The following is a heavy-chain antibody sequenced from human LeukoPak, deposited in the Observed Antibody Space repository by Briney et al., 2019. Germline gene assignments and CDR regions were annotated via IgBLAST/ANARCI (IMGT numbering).Heavy chain of an antibody. Sequence: GGSLRLSCAASGFTFSSYVMSWVRQAPGKGLEWVSGIRGSGGSTDYADSVKGRFTISRDNSKNTLYLQMNSLRVEDTAVYYCAKVMSGGRYYYFDYWGQGTLVTVSS. V-gene: IGHV3-23*01. CDR3: AKVMSGGRYYYFDY. J-gene: IGHJ4*02. CDR1: GFTFSSYV. D-gene: IGHD3-10*01. CDR2: IRGSGGST.